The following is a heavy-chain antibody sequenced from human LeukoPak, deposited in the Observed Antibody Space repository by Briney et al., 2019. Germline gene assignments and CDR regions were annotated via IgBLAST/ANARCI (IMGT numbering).Heavy chain of an antibody. CDR3: ARVNMIEYYYGMDV. V-gene: IGHV4-30-2*01. CDR2: IYHSGST. CDR1: GGSISSGGYS. Sequence: KPSEPLSLTCAVSGGSISSGGYSWSWIRQPPGKGLEWIGYIYHSGSTYYNPSLKSRVTISVDRSKNQFSLKLSSVTAADTAVYYCARVNMIEYYYGMDVWGQGTTVTVSS. D-gene: IGHD3-22*01. J-gene: IGHJ6*02.